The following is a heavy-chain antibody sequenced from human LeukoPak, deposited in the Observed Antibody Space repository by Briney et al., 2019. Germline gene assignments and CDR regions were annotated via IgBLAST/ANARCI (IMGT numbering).Heavy chain of an antibody. CDR3: ARGYYGSGSHCCHMDV. V-gene: IGHV4-34*01. Sequence: SETLSLTCAVYVGSFSGYYWSWIRQPPGKGLEWIGEINHSGSTNYNSSLKSRITISVDTSKNQFSLKLSSVTAADTAVYYCARGYYGSGSHCCHMDVWGKGTTIAVS. CDR2: INHSGST. D-gene: IGHD3-10*01. J-gene: IGHJ6*03. CDR1: VGSFSGYY.